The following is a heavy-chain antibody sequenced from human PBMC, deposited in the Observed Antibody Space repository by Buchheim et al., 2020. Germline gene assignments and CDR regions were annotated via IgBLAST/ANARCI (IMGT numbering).Heavy chain of an antibody. V-gene: IGHV3-66*01. CDR1: GFTVSSNY. CDR2: IYSGGST. J-gene: IGHJ6*02. D-gene: IGHD3-22*01. Sequence: EVQLVESGGGLVQPGGSLRLSCAASGFTVSSNYMSWVRQVPGKGLEWVSVIYSGGSTYYADSVKGRFTISRDNSKNTLYLQMNSLRAEDTAVYYCARVPYYYDSSGYLHNYYYYGMDVWGQGTT. CDR3: ARVPYYYDSSGYLHNYYYYGMDV.